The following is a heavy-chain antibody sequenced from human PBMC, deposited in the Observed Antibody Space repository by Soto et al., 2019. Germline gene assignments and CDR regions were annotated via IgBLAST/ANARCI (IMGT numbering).Heavy chain of an antibody. J-gene: IGHJ4*02. CDR3: ARATLSGYDLFGIDY. D-gene: IGHD5-12*01. CDR2: IYYSGST. Sequence: QVQLQESGPGLVKPSQTLSLTCTVSGGSISSGGYYWSWIRQHPGKGLERIGYIYYSGSTYYNPSLKSRVTISVDTSKNQFSLKLSSVTAADTAVYYCARATLSGYDLFGIDYWGQGTLVTVSS. CDR1: GGSISSGGYY. V-gene: IGHV4-31*03.